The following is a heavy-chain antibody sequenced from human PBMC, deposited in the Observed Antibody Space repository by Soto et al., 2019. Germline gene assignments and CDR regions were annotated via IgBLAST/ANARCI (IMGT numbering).Heavy chain of an antibody. V-gene: IGHV4-30-2*01. Sequence: LQLQGSGSGLVKPSQTLSLTCAVSGASISSSGDTWRWIRQPPGQGLEWIGYIYHSGSTYYNPSLKSRGTISVDQSKNQFSLNLTSVTAADTAVYYCARDSGLGGFDPWGQGTLVTVSS. CDR1: GASISSSGDT. J-gene: IGHJ5*02. CDR2: IYHSGST. CDR3: ARDSGLGGFDP. D-gene: IGHD3-9*01.